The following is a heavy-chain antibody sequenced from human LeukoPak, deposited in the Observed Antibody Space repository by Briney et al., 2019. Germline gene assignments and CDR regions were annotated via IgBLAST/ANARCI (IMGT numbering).Heavy chain of an antibody. CDR3: AKVLGDPRSEYYFDY. V-gene: IGHV3-23*01. J-gene: IGHJ4*02. CDR2: ISGSGGST. CDR1: GFTFSSYA. Sequence: GGSLRLSCAASGFTFSSYAMSWVRQAPGKGLEWVSAISGSGGSTYYADSVKGRFTISRDNSKNTLYLQMNSLRAEDTAVYYCAKVLGDPRSEYYFDYWGQGALVTVSS. D-gene: IGHD3-10*02.